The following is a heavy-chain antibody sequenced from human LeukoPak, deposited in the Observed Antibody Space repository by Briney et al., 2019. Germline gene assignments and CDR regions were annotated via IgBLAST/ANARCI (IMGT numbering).Heavy chain of an antibody. J-gene: IGHJ3*02. Sequence: NPSETLSLTCSVSGNSISSGYYWGWIRQPPGKGLEWIGSVFHSGSTYYNPSLKSRVTISVDTSKNQFSLKLSSVTAADTAVYYCARLQYTIRGYAFDIWGQGTMVTVSS. CDR2: VFHSGST. V-gene: IGHV4-38-2*02. CDR3: ARLQYTIRGYAFDI. CDR1: GNSISSGYY. D-gene: IGHD6-13*01.